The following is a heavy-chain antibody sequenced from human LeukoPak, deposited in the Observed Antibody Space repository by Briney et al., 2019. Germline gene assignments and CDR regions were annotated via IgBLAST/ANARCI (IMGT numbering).Heavy chain of an antibody. D-gene: IGHD3-22*01. CDR2: ISGNNDNT. V-gene: IGHV1-18*04. CDR1: GYTFTSYY. J-gene: IGHJ4*02. Sequence: ASVKVSCKASGYTFTSYYMHWVRQAPGQGLEWMGWISGNNDNTNYAQKFQGRVTLTADTSMSTAYMDLRSLTSDDTAVYYCVRNHYDSSGYPHWGQGTLVTVSS. CDR3: VRNHYDSSGYPH.